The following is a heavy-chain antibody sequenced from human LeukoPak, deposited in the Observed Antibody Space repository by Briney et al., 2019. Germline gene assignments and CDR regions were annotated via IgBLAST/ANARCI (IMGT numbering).Heavy chain of an antibody. D-gene: IGHD1-14*01. V-gene: IGHV1-2*02. CDR3: ASARIGIGQRNWFDP. CDR2: INPNSGVT. J-gene: IGHJ5*02. CDR1: GYTFTGYY. Sequence: ASVKVSCKASGYTFTGYYIHWVRQAPGQGLEWMGWINPNSGVTHYPQKFQGRVTMTRDTSIRTAYMEVSSLRSDDTAVYYCASARIGIGQRNWFDPWGQGTLVTVSS.